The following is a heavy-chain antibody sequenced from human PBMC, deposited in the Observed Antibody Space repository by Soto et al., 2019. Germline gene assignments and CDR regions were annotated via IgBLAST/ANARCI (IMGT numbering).Heavy chain of an antibody. V-gene: IGHV3-23*01. CDR3: AIVGATDYYYGMDV. J-gene: IGHJ6*02. CDR2: ISGSGGST. D-gene: IGHD1-26*01. Sequence: GGSLRLSCAASGFTFSSYAMSWVRQAPGKGLEWVSAISGSGGSTYYADSVKGRFTISRDNSKNTLYLQMNSLRAEDTAVYYCAIVGATDYYYGMDVWGQGTTVTVSS. CDR1: GFTFSSYA.